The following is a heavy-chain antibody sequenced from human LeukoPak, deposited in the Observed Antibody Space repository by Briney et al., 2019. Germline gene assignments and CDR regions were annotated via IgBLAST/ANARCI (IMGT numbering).Heavy chain of an antibody. Sequence: EPAETLSLTCTVSGGSITSYYWAWLRQPPGKGLEWIGYIYYSGSTNYNPSLKSRVTISVDTSKNQFSLKLSSVTAADTAVYYCARDGGSSSYFDYWGQGTLVTVSS. CDR2: IYYSGST. V-gene: IGHV4-59*13. CDR1: GGSITSYY. CDR3: ARDGGSSSYFDY. D-gene: IGHD6-6*01. J-gene: IGHJ4*02.